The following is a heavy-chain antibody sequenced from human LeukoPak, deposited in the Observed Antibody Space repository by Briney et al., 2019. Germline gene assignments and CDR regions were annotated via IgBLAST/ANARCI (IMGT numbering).Heavy chain of an antibody. CDR1: GFTFSSYG. CDR3: AKEEKGTCWFDP. CDR2: IRYDGSNK. J-gene: IGHJ5*02. V-gene: IGHV3-30*02. Sequence: GGSLRLSCAASGFTFSSYGMHWVRQAPGKGLERVAFIRYDGSNKYYADSVKGRFTISRDNSKNTLYLQMNSLRAEDTAVYYCAKEEKGTCWFDPWGQGTLVTVSS. D-gene: IGHD3-10*01.